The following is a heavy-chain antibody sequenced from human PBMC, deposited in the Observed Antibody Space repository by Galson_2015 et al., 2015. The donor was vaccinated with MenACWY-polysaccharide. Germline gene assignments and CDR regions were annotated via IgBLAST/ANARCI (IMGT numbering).Heavy chain of an antibody. V-gene: IGHV4-59*01. Sequence: LSLTCTVSGGSISSYYWSWIRQPPGKGLEWIGYTYYSGSTNYNPSLKSRVTISVDTSKNQFSLKLSSVTAADTAVYYCARALGTTVTLDDAFDIWGQGTLVTVSS. D-gene: IGHD4-17*01. CDR2: TYYSGST. CDR3: ARALGTTVTLDDAFDI. CDR1: GGSISSYY. J-gene: IGHJ3*02.